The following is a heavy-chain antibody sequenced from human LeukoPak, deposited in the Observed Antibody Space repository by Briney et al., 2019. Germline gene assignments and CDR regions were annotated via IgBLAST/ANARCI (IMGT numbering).Heavy chain of an antibody. J-gene: IGHJ4*02. D-gene: IGHD6-13*01. V-gene: IGHV4-59*08. Sequence: PAETLSLTCTVSGGSISSYYWSWIRQPPGKGLEWIGYIYSSGSTNYNPSLKSRVTMSVDTSKNQLSLKLSSVTAADTAVYYCARHWETSSWYVDYWGQGTLVTVCS. CDR3: ARHWETSSWYVDY. CDR2: IYSSGST. CDR1: GGSISSYY.